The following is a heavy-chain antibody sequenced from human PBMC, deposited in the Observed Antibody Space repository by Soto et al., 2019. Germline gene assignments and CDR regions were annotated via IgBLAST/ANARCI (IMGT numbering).Heavy chain of an antibody. D-gene: IGHD1-26*01. CDR3: ARDSGSYGGLDY. V-gene: IGHV4-30-2*01. Sequence: KPSETLSLTCAVSGGSISSGGYSWSWIRQPPGKGLEWIGYIYHSGSTYYNPSLKSRVTISVDRSKNQFSLKLSSVTAADTAVYYCARDSGSYGGLDYWGQGTLVTVSS. CDR2: IYHSGST. J-gene: IGHJ4*02. CDR1: GGSISSGGYS.